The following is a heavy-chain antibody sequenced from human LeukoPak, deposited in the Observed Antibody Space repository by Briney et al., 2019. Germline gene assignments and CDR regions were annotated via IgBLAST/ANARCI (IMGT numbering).Heavy chain of an antibody. J-gene: IGHJ2*01. V-gene: IGHV1-69*04. CDR2: IIPIVDIA. CDR3: AMAGDGYNWYFDL. Sequence: SVKVSCKASGGTFSSYAINWVRQAPGQGLEWMGRIIPIVDIANYAQKFQGRVTITADKSTSTAYMELSSLRSEDTAVYYCAMAGDGYNWYFDLWGRGTLVTVSS. D-gene: IGHD5-24*01. CDR1: GGTFSSYA.